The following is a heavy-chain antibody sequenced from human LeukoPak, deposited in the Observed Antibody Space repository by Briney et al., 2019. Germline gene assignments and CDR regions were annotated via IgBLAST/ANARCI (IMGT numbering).Heavy chain of an antibody. J-gene: IGHJ4*02. D-gene: IGHD6-6*01. V-gene: IGHV3-7*01. Sequence: PGGSLRLSCAASGFTFITSWMGWLRQAPGKGLEWVAHIKPDGSEKYYVDSVKGRFTISRDNAKNSLSLQMNSLRAEDTAVYYCASWTSSSSNYWGQGTLVTVSS. CDR1: GFTFITSW. CDR3: ASWTSSSSNY. CDR2: IKPDGSEK.